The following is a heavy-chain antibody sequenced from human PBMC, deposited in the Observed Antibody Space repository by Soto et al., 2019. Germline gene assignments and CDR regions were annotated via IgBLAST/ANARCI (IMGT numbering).Heavy chain of an antibody. Sequence: GSLRLSCAASVFTVSSDEMNWVRQAPGKGLEWVSYISSSGSTIYYADSVKGRFTTSRDIAKNSLYLQMISLRAEDTAVYYCATLGVDKDTVVVPAAPDEYFDYWGHGSRATVPS. J-gene: IGHJ4*01. CDR2: ISSSGSTI. V-gene: IGHV3-48*03. CDR1: VFTVSSDE. CDR3: ATLGVDKDTVVVPAAPDEYFDY. D-gene: IGHD2-2*01.